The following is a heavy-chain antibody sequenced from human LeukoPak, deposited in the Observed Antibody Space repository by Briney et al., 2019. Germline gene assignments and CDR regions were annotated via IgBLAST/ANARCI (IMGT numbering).Heavy chain of an antibody. CDR1: GYIFTNYW. CDR3: ARGGASWDGPLDY. D-gene: IGHD1-26*01. J-gene: IGHJ4*02. CDR2: INPRDSDA. Sequence: GESLKISCNGSGYIFTNYWIGWVRQMPGKGLEWMGIINPRDSDAKYSPSFQGQVTFSADKFITTAYLQWSSLKASDTAMYYCARGGASWDGPLDYWGQGTLVTVSS. V-gene: IGHV5-51*01.